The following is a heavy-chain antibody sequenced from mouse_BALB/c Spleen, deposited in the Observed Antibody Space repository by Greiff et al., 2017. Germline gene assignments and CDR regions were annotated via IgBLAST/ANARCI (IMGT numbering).Heavy chain of an antibody. D-gene: IGHD2-14*01. CDR3: ARQEAYYRYDGYFDY. CDR2: ISSGGSYT. J-gene: IGHJ2*01. CDR1: GFTFSSYA. V-gene: IGHV5-9-3*01. Sequence: EVQLVESGGGLVKPGGSLKLSCAASGFTFSSYAMSWVRQTPEKRLEWVATISSGGSYTYYPDSVKGRFTISRDNAKNTLYLQMSSLRSEDTAMYYCARQEAYYRYDGYFDYWGQGTTLTVSS.